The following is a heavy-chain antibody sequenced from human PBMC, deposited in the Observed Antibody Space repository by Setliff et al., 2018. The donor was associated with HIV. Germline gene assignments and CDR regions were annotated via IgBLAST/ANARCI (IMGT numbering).Heavy chain of an antibody. CDR2: IYHSGSA. CDR1: GGSISGSSYY. D-gene: IGHD3-10*02. J-gene: IGHJ1*01. Sequence: PSETLSLTCNVSGGSISGSSYYWGWIRQHPGKGLEWIGSIYHSGSASHNPSLKSRITISVDTSKNQFSLTLRSVTAADTALYYCASSRSLFGEEYFHHWGQGTLVTVSS. CDR3: ASSRSLFGEEYFHH. V-gene: IGHV4-39*01.